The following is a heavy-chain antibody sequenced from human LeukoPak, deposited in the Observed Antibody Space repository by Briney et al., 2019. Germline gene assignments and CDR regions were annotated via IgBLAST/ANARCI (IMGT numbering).Heavy chain of an antibody. CDR2: ISSSTTTI. CDR3: ARGGAVTYYYYYMDV. J-gene: IGHJ6*03. D-gene: IGHD4-17*01. Sequence: GGSLRLSCAASGFTLSSFGMNWVRQAPGKGLEWVSYISSSTTTIYYADSVKGRFTISRDNAKNSLYLQMNSLRAEDTALYYCARGGAVTYYYYYMDVWGKGTTVTVSS. V-gene: IGHV3-48*04. CDR1: GFTLSSFG.